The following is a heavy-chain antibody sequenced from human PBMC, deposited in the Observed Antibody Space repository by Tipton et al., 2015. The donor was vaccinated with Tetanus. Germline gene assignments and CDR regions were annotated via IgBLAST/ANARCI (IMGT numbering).Heavy chain of an antibody. J-gene: IGHJ4*02. CDR2: IYNNGNT. V-gene: IGHV4-30-4*01. CDR1: GDSISSGDFY. Sequence: TLSLTCTVSGDSISSGDFYWTWIRQAPGQGLEWIGHIYNNGNTYYNPSLLGRITISLDTSKNQFSLSLNSLTAADTAVYSCARERILPGYFRIFDSWGQGALVIVSA. D-gene: IGHD3-9*01. CDR3: ARERILPGYFRIFDS.